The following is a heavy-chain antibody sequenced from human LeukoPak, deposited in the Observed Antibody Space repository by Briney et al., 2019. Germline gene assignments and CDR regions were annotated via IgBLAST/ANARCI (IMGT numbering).Heavy chain of an antibody. V-gene: IGHV4-4*02. Sequence: SETLSLTCAVSGGSISSSNWWSWVRQPPGKGLEWIGEINHSGSTNYNPSLKSRVTISVDTSKNQFSLKLSSVTAADTAVYYCATRSVDYYDSSGYGWGQGTLVTVSS. D-gene: IGHD3-22*01. J-gene: IGHJ4*02. CDR3: ATRSVDYYDSSGYG. CDR2: INHSGST. CDR1: GGSISSSNW.